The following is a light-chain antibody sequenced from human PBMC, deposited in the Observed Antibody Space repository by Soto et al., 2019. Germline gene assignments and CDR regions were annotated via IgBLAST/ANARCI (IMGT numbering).Light chain of an antibody. CDR1: SSDVGGYTY. V-gene: IGLV2-14*01. J-gene: IGLJ1*01. Sequence: QSALTQPASASGSPGQAITISCTGTSSDVGGYTYVSWYQQHPGKAPKFIIYDVSNRPSGVSNRFSGSKSGNTAPLTISGLQAEDEADYYCSSYTTSNTRQIVFGTGTKVTGL. CDR3: SSYTTSNTRQIV. CDR2: DVS.